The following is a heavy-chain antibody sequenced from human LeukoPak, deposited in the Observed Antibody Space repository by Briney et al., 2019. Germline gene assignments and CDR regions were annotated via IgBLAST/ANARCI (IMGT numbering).Heavy chain of an antibody. D-gene: IGHD6-13*01. CDR2: INPNSGGT. CDR3: ARRIAAAGHLDY. V-gene: IGHV1-2*06. CDR1: GYTFTSYG. J-gene: IGHJ4*02. Sequence: ASVKVSCKASGYTFTSYGIGWVRQAPGQGLEWMGRINPNSGGTNYAQKFQGRVTMTRDTSISTAYMELSSLRSGDTAVFYCARRIAAAGHLDYWGQGTLVTVPS.